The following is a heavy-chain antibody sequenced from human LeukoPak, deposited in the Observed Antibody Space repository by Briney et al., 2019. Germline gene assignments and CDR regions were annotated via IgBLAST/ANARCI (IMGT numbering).Heavy chain of an antibody. J-gene: IGHJ3*02. CDR3: ASKSIAAAGDAFDI. Sequence: ASVKVSCKASGYTFTNYSISWVRQAPGQGLEWMGWISAYSGNTHYSHKLQGRVTMTTDTSTSTAYMELRSLRSDDTAVYYCASKSIAAAGDAFDIWGQGTMVTVSS. V-gene: IGHV1-18*01. CDR2: ISAYSGNT. CDR1: GYTFTNYS. D-gene: IGHD6-13*01.